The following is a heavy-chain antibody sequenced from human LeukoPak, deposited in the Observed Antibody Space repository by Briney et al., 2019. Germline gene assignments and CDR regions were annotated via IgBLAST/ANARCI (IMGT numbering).Heavy chain of an antibody. J-gene: IGHJ6*02. CDR2: ISYEGGNR. Sequence: GGSLRLSCAASGFTFDTYGLHWVRQAPGKGLEWVVAISYEGGNRYYANSVKGRFAISRDNLQTTLYLQMDSLGDDDTAVYYCARVLGNGYSGFDLFNYGMDVWGQGTTVTVSS. CDR3: ARVLGNGYSGFDLFNYGMDV. V-gene: IGHV3-30*09. D-gene: IGHD5-12*01. CDR1: GFTFDTYG.